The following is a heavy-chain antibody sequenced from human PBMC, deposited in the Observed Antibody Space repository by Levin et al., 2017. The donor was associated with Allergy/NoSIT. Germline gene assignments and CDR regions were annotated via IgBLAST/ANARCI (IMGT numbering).Heavy chain of an antibody. CDR3: ARTDGSGSYPIRDAFDI. CDR1: GFTFSSYS. CDR2: ISSSSSYI. V-gene: IGHV3-21*01. D-gene: IGHD3-10*01. J-gene: IGHJ3*02. Sequence: GGSLRLSCAASGFTFSSYSMNWVRQAPGKGLEWVSSISSSSSYIYYADSVKGRFTISRDNAKNSLYLQMNSLRAEDTAVYYCARTDGSGSYPIRDAFDIWGQGTMVTVSS.